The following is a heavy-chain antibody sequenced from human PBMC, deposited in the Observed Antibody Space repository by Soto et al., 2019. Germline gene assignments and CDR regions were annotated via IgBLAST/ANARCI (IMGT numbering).Heavy chain of an antibody. V-gene: IGHV4-59*01. CDR1: GGSISSYY. J-gene: IGHJ4*02. Sequence: SETLSLTCTVSGGSISSYYWSWIRQPPGKGLEWLGYIYNSGSTKYNPSLKSRVTISMDTSKNQFSLKLSSVTAADTAVYYCARESGSYLYYFDSWGQGALVTVSS. D-gene: IGHD1-26*01. CDR2: IYNSGST. CDR3: ARESGSYLYYFDS.